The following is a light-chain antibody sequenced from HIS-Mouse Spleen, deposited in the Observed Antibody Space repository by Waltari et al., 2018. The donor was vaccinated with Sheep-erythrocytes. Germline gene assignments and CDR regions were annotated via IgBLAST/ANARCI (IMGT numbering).Light chain of an antibody. CDR2: QDS. CDR3: CSYAGSYNHV. CDR1: KLGDKY. V-gene: IGLV3-1*01. Sequence: SYELTQPPSVSVSPGQTASITCSGEKLGDKYACWYHQKPGQSPVLVIYQDSKRPSGIPDRFSGSKSGNTASLTISGLQAEDEADYYCCSYAGSYNHVFATGTKVTVL. J-gene: IGLJ1*01.